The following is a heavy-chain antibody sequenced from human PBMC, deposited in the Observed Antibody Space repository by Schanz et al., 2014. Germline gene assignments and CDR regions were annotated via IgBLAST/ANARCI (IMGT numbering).Heavy chain of an antibody. CDR3: ARGLIAAAGGAFDY. V-gene: IGHV3-66*01. Sequence: EVQLVESGGGLVQPGGSLRLSCAASGFTFSSHWMHWVRQVPGKGLEWVSAINTGVNTYYADSVRGRFTMSRDNSKNTLYLQMNSLRAGDAAVYYCARGLIAAAGGAFDYWGQGTLVAVSA. J-gene: IGHJ4*02. D-gene: IGHD6-13*01. CDR1: GFTFSSHW. CDR2: INTGVNT.